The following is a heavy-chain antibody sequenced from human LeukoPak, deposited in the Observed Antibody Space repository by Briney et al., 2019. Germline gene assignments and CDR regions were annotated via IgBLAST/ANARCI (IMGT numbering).Heavy chain of an antibody. D-gene: IGHD6-13*01. J-gene: IGHJ4*02. Sequence: GGSLRLSCAASGFTFSSYWVSWVRQAPGKGLEWVANIKQDGSEKYYVDSVKGRFTISRDNAKNSLYLQMNSLRAEDTAIYYCVRAGRVATEDWGQGTLVTVSS. CDR1: GFTFSSYW. CDR3: VRAGRVATED. CDR2: IKQDGSEK. V-gene: IGHV3-7*01.